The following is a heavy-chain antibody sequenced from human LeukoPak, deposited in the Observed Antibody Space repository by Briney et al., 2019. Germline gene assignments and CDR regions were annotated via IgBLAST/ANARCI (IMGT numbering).Heavy chain of an antibody. CDR3: AGSGSPSTTRRGKQWPPPYMDV. CDR2: INHSG. D-gene: IGHD2-15*01. V-gene: IGHV4-34*01. J-gene: IGHJ6*03. Sequence: SETLSLTCAVYGGSFSGYYWSWIRQPPGKGLEWIGEINHSGNYNPSLKSRVTISVDTSRNQFSLKLTSVTAADTAVYFCAGSGSPSTTRRGKQWPPPYMDVWGKGTTVTVSS. CDR1: GGSFSGYY.